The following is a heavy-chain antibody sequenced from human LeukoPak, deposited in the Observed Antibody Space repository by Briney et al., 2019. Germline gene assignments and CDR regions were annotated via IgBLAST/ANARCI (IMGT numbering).Heavy chain of an antibody. CDR1: GGSFSGYY. J-gene: IGHJ6*02. CDR2: INHSGST. CDR3: ARGPAPAYCSSTSCYRAYYYYYGMDV. Sequence: SETLSLTCAVYGGSFSGYYWSWIRQPPEKGLEWIGEINHSGSTNYNPSLKSRVTISVDTSKNQFSLKLSSVTAADTAVYYCARGPAPAYCSSTSCYRAYYYYYGMDVWGQGTTVTVSS. V-gene: IGHV4-34*01. D-gene: IGHD2-2*02.